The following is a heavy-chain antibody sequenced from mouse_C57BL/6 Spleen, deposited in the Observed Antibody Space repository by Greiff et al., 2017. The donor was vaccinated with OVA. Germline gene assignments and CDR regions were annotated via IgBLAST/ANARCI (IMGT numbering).Heavy chain of an antibody. Sequence: VQGVESGAELVKPGASVKISCKASGYAFSSYWMNWVKQRPGKGLEWIGQIYPGDGDTNYNGKFKGKATLTADKSSSTAYMQLSSLTSEDSAVYFCARSGDYDSFAYWGQGTLVTVSA. D-gene: IGHD2-4*01. J-gene: IGHJ3*01. V-gene: IGHV1-80*01. CDR1: GYAFSSYW. CDR3: ARSGDYDSFAY. CDR2: IYPGDGDT.